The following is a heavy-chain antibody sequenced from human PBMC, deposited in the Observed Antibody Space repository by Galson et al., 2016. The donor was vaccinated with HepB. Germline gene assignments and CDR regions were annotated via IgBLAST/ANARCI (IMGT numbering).Heavy chain of an antibody. D-gene: IGHD3-22*01. CDR2: ISDTGRTT. CDR3: ARDGVRDYDSSGYYHYWYFDL. Sequence: SLRLSCAASEFSFSYYEMNWVRQAPGKGLEWVSYISDTGRTTNYADSVKGRFTTSRDNVKKLLYLQMNSLGAGDTAVYYCARDGVRDYDSSGYYHYWYFDLWGRGTLVTVSS. V-gene: IGHV3-48*03. CDR1: EFSFSYYE. J-gene: IGHJ2*01.